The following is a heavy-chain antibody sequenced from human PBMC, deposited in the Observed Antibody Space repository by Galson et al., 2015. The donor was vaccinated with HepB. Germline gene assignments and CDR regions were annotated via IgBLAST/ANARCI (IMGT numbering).Heavy chain of an antibody. CDR2: ITYDGSNK. J-gene: IGHJ2*01. CDR1: GFTFSSYA. Sequence: SLRLSCAASGFTFSSYAMHWVRQAPGKGLDCVAVITYDGSNKYSADSVKGRFTISRDNSKNTLYLQMNSLRAEDTAVYYSARDGGAYFDLWGRGTLVTVSS. V-gene: IGHV3-30*04. CDR3: ARDGGAYFDL. D-gene: IGHD2-15*01.